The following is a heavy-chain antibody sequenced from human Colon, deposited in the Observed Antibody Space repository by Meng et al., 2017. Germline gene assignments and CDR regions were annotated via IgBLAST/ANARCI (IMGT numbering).Heavy chain of an antibody. J-gene: IGHJ4*02. CDR1: DYSISSSYY. D-gene: IGHD1-26*01. Sequence: SETLSLTCTVSDYSISSSYYWGWVRQSPGKGLEYIGGISHSGNTYYNPSLKSRVTISKDTSKNQFSPGLSSVTAADTAIYYCARCDVGLPFDYWGPGTVVTV. V-gene: IGHV4-38-2*02. CDR2: ISHSGNT. CDR3: ARCDVGLPFDY.